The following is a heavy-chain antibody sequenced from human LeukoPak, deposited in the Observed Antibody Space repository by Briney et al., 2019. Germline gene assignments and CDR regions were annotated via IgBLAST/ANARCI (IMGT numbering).Heavy chain of an antibody. J-gene: IGHJ6*02. V-gene: IGHV4-39*01. Sequence: PGGSLRLSCAASGFTFSSYDMHWVRQPPGKGLEWIGSIYYTGTTYYNPSLKSRLTMSVDTSENRFSLTLSSVTAADTALYYCARRPLRLGMDVWGQGTTVTVSS. CDR2: IYYTGTT. CDR3: ARRPLRLGMDV. D-gene: IGHD2-21*01. CDR1: GFTFSSYD.